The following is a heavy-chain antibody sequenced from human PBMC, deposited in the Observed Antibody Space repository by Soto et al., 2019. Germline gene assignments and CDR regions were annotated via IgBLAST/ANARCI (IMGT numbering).Heavy chain of an antibody. D-gene: IGHD2-21*02. CDR1: GGSISSGGYS. J-gene: IGHJ5*02. CDR3: AREGAYCGGDCYSGWFDP. Sequence: QLQLQESGSGLVKPSQTLSLTCAVSGGSISSGGYSWSWIRQPPGKGLEWIGYIYHSGGTYYNPSLKSRVTISVDRSKNQFSLKLSSVTAADTAVYYCAREGAYCGGDCYSGWFDPWGQGTLVTVSS. V-gene: IGHV4-30-2*01. CDR2: IYHSGGT.